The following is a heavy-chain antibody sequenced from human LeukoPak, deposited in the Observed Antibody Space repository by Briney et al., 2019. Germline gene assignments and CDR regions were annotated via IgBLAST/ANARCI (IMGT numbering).Heavy chain of an antibody. CDR3: VKYHNSCYSV. D-gene: IGHD2-21*01. Sequence: GGSLRLPCSASGFTFNIYAMHWVRQAPGKGLEYVSAISTDGGGTYYADSVKGRFTISRDNSKNTLYLQMSSLRTEDTAVYYCVKYHNSCYSVWGQGTLVAVSS. CDR1: GFTFNIYA. CDR2: ISTDGGGT. J-gene: IGHJ4*02. V-gene: IGHV3-64D*06.